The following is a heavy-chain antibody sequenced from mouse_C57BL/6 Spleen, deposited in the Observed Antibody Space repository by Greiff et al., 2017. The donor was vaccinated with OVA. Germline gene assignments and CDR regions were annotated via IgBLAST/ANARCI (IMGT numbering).Heavy chain of an antibody. CDR3: ARTGLRGAWFSY. D-gene: IGHD2-4*01. CDR1: GYTFTSYW. J-gene: IGHJ3*01. Sequence: QVQLQQPGAELVKPGASVKLSCKASGYTFTSYWMHWVKQRPGQGLEWIGMINPNSGRTKYNEKFKSKATLTVDKSSSTAYMQLCSLSSEDSSVYYCARTGLRGAWFSYWGQGTLVTVSS. CDR2: INPNSGRT. V-gene: IGHV1-64*01.